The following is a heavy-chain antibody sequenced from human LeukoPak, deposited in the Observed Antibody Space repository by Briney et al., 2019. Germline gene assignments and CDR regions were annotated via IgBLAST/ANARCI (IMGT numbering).Heavy chain of an antibody. V-gene: IGHV1-46*01. D-gene: IGHD3-22*01. CDR3: ARDENSSGYYGH. J-gene: IGHJ4*02. Sequence: GASVKVSCKASGYIFISYYIHWVRQAPGQGLEWMGLINPTGGVTTYAQRFQGRVTMTSDKSTSTVYMELRSLRSEDTALYYCARDENSSGYYGHWGQGTLVTVSS. CDR2: INPTGGVT. CDR1: GYIFISYY.